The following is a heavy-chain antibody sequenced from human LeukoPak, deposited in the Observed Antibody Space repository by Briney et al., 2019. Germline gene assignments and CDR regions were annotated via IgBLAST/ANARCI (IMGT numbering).Heavy chain of an antibody. Sequence: SETLSLTCTVSGGSISSSSYYWGWIRQPPGKGLEWIGSIYYSGSTYYDPSLKSRVTISVDTSKNQFSLKLSSVTAADTAVYYCARGANYGDYESFVYWGQGTLVTVSS. J-gene: IGHJ4*02. CDR3: ARGANYGDYESFVY. CDR1: GGSISSSSYY. V-gene: IGHV4-39*07. D-gene: IGHD4-17*01. CDR2: IYYSGST.